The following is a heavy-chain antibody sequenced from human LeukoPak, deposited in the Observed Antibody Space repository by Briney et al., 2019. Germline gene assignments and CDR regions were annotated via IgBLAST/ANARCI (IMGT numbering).Heavy chain of an antibody. Sequence: ASVKVSCKASGYPFKTYGISWVRQAPGQGLEWMGWISAYNGNTNYAQNLQGRVTMTTDTSTSTAYMELRSLRSDDTAVYYCARPYYYDGYFDYWGQGSLVTVSS. CDR1: GYPFKTYG. CDR3: ARPYYYDGYFDY. J-gene: IGHJ4*02. D-gene: IGHD3-22*01. CDR2: ISAYNGNT. V-gene: IGHV1-18*01.